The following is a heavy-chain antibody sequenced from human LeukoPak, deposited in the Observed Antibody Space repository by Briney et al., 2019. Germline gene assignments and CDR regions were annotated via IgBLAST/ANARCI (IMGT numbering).Heavy chain of an antibody. J-gene: IGHJ4*02. CDR3: AREVYSSSWYDFDY. CDR2: ISYDGSNK. CDR1: GFTFSSYA. D-gene: IGHD6-13*01. V-gene: IGHV3-30-3*01. Sequence: GRSLRLSCAASGFTFSSYAMHWVRQAPGKGLEWVAVISYDGSNKYYADSVKGRFTISRDNSENTLYLQMNSLRAEDTAVYYCAREVYSSSWYDFDYWGQGTLVTVSS.